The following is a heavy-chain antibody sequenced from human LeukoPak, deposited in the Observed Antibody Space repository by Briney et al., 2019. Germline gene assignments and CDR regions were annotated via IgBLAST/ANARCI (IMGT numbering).Heavy chain of an antibody. CDR1: GGSISSSSYY. D-gene: IGHD2-2*01. J-gene: IGHJ4*02. CDR2: IYYNGST. CDR3: ARLGYCSSTSCYPALYFDY. V-gene: IGHV4-39*01. Sequence: TSETLSLTCTVSGGSISSSSYYWGWIRQPPGKGLEWIGSIYYNGSTYYNPSLKSRVTISVDTSKNQFSLKLSSVTAADTAVYYCARLGYCSSTSCYPALYFDYWGQGTLVTVSS.